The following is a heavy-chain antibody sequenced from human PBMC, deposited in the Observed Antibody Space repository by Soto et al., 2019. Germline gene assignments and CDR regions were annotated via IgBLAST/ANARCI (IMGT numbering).Heavy chain of an antibody. CDR3: ARDHRTGYSSSWYRAYYFEY. CDR1: CYTFTGYG. V-gene: IGHV1-18*01. Sequence: GASAKVCCKDRCYTFTGYGIRLVRHYKGQGLEWMGWIIAYNGNTNYAQKLQGRVTMTTDTSTSTAYMELRSLRSDDTAVYYCARDHRTGYSSSWYRAYYFEYWGQGTLVTVSS. CDR2: IIAYNGNT. D-gene: IGHD6-13*01. J-gene: IGHJ4*02.